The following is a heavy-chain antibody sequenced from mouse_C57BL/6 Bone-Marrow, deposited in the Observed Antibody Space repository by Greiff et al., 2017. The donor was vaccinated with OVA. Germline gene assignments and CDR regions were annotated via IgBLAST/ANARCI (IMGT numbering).Heavy chain of an antibody. Sequence: QVQLQQPGAELVKPGASVKLSCKASGYTFTSYWMHWVKQRPGRGLEWIGRIDPNSGGTKYNEKFKSKATLTVDKPSSTAYMQLSSLTSEDSAVYYCAIHYYGSSSYYYAMDYWGQGTSVTVSS. D-gene: IGHD1-1*01. CDR2: IDPNSGGT. J-gene: IGHJ4*01. CDR3: AIHYYGSSSYYYAMDY. V-gene: IGHV1-72*01. CDR1: GYTFTSYW.